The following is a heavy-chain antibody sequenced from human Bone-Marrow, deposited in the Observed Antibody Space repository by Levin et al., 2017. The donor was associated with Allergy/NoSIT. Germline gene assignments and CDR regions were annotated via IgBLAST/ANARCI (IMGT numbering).Heavy chain of an antibody. J-gene: IGHJ4*02. D-gene: IGHD1-7*01. Sequence: GGSLRLSCAASGFTFRTHAMHWVRQAPGRGLEWVAVISYDGSKKYYADSVKGRFTISRDNSKNTLYLQMNSLRAEDTALYYCARDNYNYVYDYWGQGTLVTVSS. CDR2: ISYDGSKK. CDR3: ARDNYNYVYDY. V-gene: IGHV3-30-3*01. CDR1: GFTFRTHA.